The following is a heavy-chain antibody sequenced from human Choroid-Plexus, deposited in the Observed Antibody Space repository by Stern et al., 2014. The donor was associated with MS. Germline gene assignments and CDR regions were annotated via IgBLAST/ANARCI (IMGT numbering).Heavy chain of an antibody. CDR3: AKDRQYLTYFFDH. V-gene: IGHV3-30*18. D-gene: IGHD2/OR15-2a*01. J-gene: IGHJ5*02. CDR2: VSYDGSNK. Sequence: QVQLMQSGGGVVQPGRPLRLSCGASGFTFGSCAMHWVRQAPGKGLEWVAGVSYDGSNKYYADSVKGRFTISRDNSQNTLYMQMSSLRPEDTAVYYCAKDRQYLTYFFDHWGQGSLVTVSS. CDR1: GFTFGSCA.